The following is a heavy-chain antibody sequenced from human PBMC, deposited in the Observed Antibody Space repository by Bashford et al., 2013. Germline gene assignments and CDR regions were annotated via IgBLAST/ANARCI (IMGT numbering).Heavy chain of an antibody. CDR3: AREDRTVGYPTTVTTNCFDY. Sequence: GGSLRLSCAASGFTFSSYSMNWVRQAPGKGLEWVAVISYDGSNKYYADSVKGRFTISRDNSKNTLYLQMNSLRAEDTAVYYCAREDRTVGYPTTVTTNCFDYWAREPWSPSPQ. CDR1: GFTFSSYS. J-gene: IGHJ4*02. CDR2: ISYDGSNK. D-gene: IGHD4-17*01. V-gene: IGHV3-30*03.